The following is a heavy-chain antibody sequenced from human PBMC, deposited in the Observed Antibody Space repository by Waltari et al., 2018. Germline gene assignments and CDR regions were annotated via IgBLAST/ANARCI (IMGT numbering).Heavy chain of an antibody. V-gene: IGHV1-2*06. J-gene: IGHJ5*02. CDR3: VRSSGGYSWFDP. Sequence: QVQLVQSGAEVKKPGASVKVSCKASGYIFTDYYIHWVRQAPGRGLEWVGRVNPDSGGTNYAQKFQGRVTMTTDAAITTAYMELSRLTSDDTALYYCVRSSGGYSWFDPWGQGTLLTVSS. CDR1: GYIFTDYY. CDR2: VNPDSGGT. D-gene: IGHD3-10*01.